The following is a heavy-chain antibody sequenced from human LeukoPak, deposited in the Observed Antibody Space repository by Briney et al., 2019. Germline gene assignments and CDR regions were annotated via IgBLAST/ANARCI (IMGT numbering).Heavy chain of an antibody. Sequence: GGSLRLSCAASGFTFSSYGMHWVRQAPGKGLEWVAFIRYDGSNKYYADSVKGRFTISRDNSKNTLYLQMNSLRAEDTAVYYCAKGNGYYYYYMDVWGKGTTVTVPS. CDR1: GFTFSSYG. V-gene: IGHV3-30*02. D-gene: IGHD2-2*03. CDR3: AKGNGYYYYYMDV. CDR2: IRYDGSNK. J-gene: IGHJ6*03.